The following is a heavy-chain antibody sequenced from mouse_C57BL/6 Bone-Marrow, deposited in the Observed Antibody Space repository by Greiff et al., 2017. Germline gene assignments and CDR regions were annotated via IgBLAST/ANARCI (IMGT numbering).Heavy chain of an antibody. D-gene: IGHD1-1*01. CDR1: GYTFTSYW. CDR2: IDPSDSYT. J-gene: IGHJ1*03. V-gene: IGHV1-69*01. CDR3: ARDYYGSSYWYFDV. Sequence: VQLQQPGAELVMPGASVKLSCKASGYTFTSYWMHWVKQRPGQGLEWIGEIDPSDSYTNYNQKFKGKSTLTVDKSSSTAYMQLSSLTSEDSAVYYWARDYYGSSYWYFDVWGTGTTVTVSS.